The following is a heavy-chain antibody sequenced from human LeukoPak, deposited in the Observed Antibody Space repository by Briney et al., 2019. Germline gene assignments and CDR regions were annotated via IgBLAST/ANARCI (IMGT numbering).Heavy chain of an antibody. Sequence: SETLSLTCAVYGGSFSDYYWSWIRQPPGKGLEWIGEINHSGSTNYNPSLKSRVTISLDASKNQFSLRLSSVTAADTAMYYCARGGGPSADDNCFDPWGQGTLVTVST. CDR1: GGSFSDYY. D-gene: IGHD2-2*01. V-gene: IGHV4-34*01. CDR2: INHSGST. CDR3: ARGGGPSADDNCFDP. J-gene: IGHJ5*02.